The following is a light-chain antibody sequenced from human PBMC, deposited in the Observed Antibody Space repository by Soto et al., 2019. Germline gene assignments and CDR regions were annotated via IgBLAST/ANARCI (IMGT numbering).Light chain of an antibody. CDR1: SSNIGAGNG. V-gene: IGLV1-40*01. Sequence: QSVLTQPPSVSGAPGQRVTISCTGSSSNIGAGNGVQWYQQLPGTAPKLLLYDNIKRPSGVPDRFSGSNSGNSASLAIAGLQAEDEADFYCQSYDSSLRGPVFGGGTKVTVL. CDR2: DNI. CDR3: QSYDSSLRGPV. J-gene: IGLJ2*01.